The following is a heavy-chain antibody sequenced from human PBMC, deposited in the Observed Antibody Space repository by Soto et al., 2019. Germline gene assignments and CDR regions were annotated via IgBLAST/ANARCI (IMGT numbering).Heavy chain of an antibody. CDR1: GDSISSGRYH. D-gene: IGHD3-16*01. CDR3: AVALSGMIYGLGLDY. V-gene: IGHV4-39*01. CDR2: IHYTGNT. Sequence: SETLSLTCTVSGDSISSGRYHWGWIRQPPGKGLEFIATIHYTGNTHYNPSLRSRVTIFVDTSKSQFSLKLSSVTAADTAVYYCAVALSGMIYGLGLDYWGQGTLVTVSS. J-gene: IGHJ4*02.